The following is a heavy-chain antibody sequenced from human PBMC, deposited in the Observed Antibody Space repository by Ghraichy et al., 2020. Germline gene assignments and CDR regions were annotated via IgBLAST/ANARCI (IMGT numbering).Heavy chain of an antibody. D-gene: IGHD2-2*02. CDR3: AKDGYCSSNRCYKGFDY. CDR1: GFTFDDYA. J-gene: IGHJ4*02. Sequence: GGSLRLSCAASGFTFDDYAMHWVRQAPGKGLEWVSGISWNSGSIDYADSVKGRFTTSRDNAKNSLYLQMNSLRAEDTALYYCAKDGYCSSNRCYKGFDYWGQGILVTVSS. CDR2: ISWNSGSI. V-gene: IGHV3-9*01.